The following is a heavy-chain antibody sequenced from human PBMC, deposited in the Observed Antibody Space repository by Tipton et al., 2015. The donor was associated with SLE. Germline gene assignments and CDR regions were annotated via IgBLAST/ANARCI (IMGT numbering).Heavy chain of an antibody. D-gene: IGHD3-22*01. J-gene: IGHJ4*02. CDR1: GGSISSYY. Sequence: TLSLTCTVSGGSISSYYWSWIRQPPGKGLDWIGYIYYRGSTNYNPSLQRRVTISVDTSKNQFSLKLSSVTAADTAVYYCARGTAEAYYDSSGLGYLDYWGQGTLVTVSS. CDR2: IYYRGST. CDR3: ARGTAEAYYDSSGLGYLDY. V-gene: IGHV4-59*01.